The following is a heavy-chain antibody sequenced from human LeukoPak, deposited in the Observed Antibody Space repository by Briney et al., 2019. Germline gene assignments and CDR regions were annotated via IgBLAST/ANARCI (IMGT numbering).Heavy chain of an antibody. D-gene: IGHD5-24*01. CDR1: GYTFTSYG. CDR3: ARAWLGLTGDGYTADNWFDP. V-gene: IGHV1-18*01. J-gene: IGHJ5*02. CDR2: ISAYNGNT. Sequence: GASVKVSCKASGYTFTSYGISWVRQAPGQGLEWMGWISAYNGNTNYAQKLQGRVTMTTDTSTSTAYMELRSLRSDDTAVYYCARAWLGLTGDGYTADNWFDPWGQGILVTVSS.